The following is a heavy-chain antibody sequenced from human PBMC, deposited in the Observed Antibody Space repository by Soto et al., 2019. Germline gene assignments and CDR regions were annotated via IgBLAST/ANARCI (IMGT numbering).Heavy chain of an antibody. CDR2: INPSGGST. Sequence: ASVKVSCKASGYTFTSYYMHWVRQAPGQGLEWMGIINPSGGSTSYAQKFQGRVTMTRDTSTSTVYMELSSLRSEDTAVYYCALGYCSGGSCYSKLYYFDYWGQGTLVTVSS. CDR3: ALGYCSGGSCYSKLYYFDY. CDR1: GYTFTSYY. D-gene: IGHD2-15*01. J-gene: IGHJ4*02. V-gene: IGHV1-46*03.